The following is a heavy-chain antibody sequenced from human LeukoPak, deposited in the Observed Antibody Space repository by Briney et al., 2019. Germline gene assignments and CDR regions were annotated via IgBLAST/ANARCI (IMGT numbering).Heavy chain of an antibody. V-gene: IGHV1-3*01. D-gene: IGHD6-13*01. CDR2: VNAGNGNT. Sequence: ASVKVSCKASGYTFTSYAMHWVRQAPGQSPEWMAWVNAGNGNTKYSQKFQGRVTITRDTSASTAYMELSSLRSEDTAVYYWARDESSSWYAYFQHWGQGTLVTVSS. CDR1: GYTFTSYA. CDR3: ARDESSSWYAYFQH. J-gene: IGHJ1*01.